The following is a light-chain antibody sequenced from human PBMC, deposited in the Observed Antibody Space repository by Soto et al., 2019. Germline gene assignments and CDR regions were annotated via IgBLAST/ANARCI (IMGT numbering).Light chain of an antibody. J-gene: IGLJ3*02. CDR1: SGSVSTSDY. CDR3: VLYMGSGTWV. Sequence: QTVVTQEPSFSVSPGRTVTLTCGLSSGSVSTSDYTSWYQQTPGQAPRTLIYNTNTRSPRVPDRFSGSIRGNKAALAITGAPADDESDYYCVLYMGSGTWVFGGGTKLTVL. CDR2: NTN. V-gene: IGLV8-61*01.